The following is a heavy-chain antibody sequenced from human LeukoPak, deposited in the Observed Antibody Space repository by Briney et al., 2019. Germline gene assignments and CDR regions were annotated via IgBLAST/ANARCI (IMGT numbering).Heavy chain of an antibody. J-gene: IGHJ6*02. CDR1: GGSFSGYY. D-gene: IGHD3-22*01. CDR2: INHSGST. V-gene: IGHV4-34*01. Sequence: SETLSLTCAVYGGSFSGYYWSWIRQPPGKGLEWIGEINHSGSTNYNPSLKSRVTISVDTSKNQFSLKLSSVTAADTAVYYCARGPDYDSSQGYYYYGMDVWGQGTTVTVSS. CDR3: ARGPDYDSSQGYYYYGMDV.